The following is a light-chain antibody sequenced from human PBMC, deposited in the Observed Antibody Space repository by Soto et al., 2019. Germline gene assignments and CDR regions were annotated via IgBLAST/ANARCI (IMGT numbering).Light chain of an antibody. Sequence: QSALTQPASVSGSPGQSITISCTGTSSDVGSYNLVSWYQQHPGKAPKLMIYEVSKRPSGVSNRFSGSKSGNTASLTISGLQAEDEADYYCCSYVGSSTFAYVFGTGTKLTVL. J-gene: IGLJ1*01. CDR2: EVS. CDR1: SSDVGSYNL. V-gene: IGLV2-23*02. CDR3: CSYVGSSTFAYV.